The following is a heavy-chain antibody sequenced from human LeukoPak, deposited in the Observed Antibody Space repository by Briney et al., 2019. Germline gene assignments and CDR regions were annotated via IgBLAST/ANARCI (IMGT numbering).Heavy chain of an antibody. D-gene: IGHD1-14*01. CDR1: SGSLTGYY. Sequence: PSETLSLTCVDSSGSLTGYYWSWIRQPPGQGLEWIGEINRSGSTRYNPSLKSRVAILVDASKNHFSLKLTSLTAADTAIYYCARASSEPVISGYMDVWGRGTTVTVSS. V-gene: IGHV4-34*01. CDR2: INRSGST. CDR3: ARASSEPVISGYMDV. J-gene: IGHJ6*03.